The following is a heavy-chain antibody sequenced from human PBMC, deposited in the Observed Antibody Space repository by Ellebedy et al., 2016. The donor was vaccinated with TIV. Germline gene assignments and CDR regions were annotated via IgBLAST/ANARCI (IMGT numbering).Heavy chain of an antibody. V-gene: IGHV3-7*03. CDR3: ARAVGGSSSL. CDR2: INQDGSEK. Sequence: GESLKISCAASGFTLSSYWISWVRQAPGKGLEWVANINQDGSEKYYVDSVKGRFSISRDNAKNSLYLQMNSLRAEDTAVYYCARAVGGSSSLWGQGTLVTVSS. J-gene: IGHJ4*02. CDR1: GFTLSSYW. D-gene: IGHD6-13*01.